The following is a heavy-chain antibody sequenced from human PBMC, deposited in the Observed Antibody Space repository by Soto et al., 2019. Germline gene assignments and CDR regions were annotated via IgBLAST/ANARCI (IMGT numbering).Heavy chain of an antibody. CDR3: AKFLGYCTNGVCWLFLNSMGYYGMDV. D-gene: IGHD2-8*01. CDR2: ISGSGGST. J-gene: IGHJ6*02. V-gene: IGHV3-23*01. CDR1: GFTFSSYA. Sequence: PGGSLRLSCAASGFTFSSYAMSWVRQAPGKGLEWVSAISGSGGSTYYADSVKGRFTISRDNSKNTLYLQMNSLRAEDTAVYYCAKFLGYCTNGVCWLFLNSMGYYGMDVWGQGTTVTVSS.